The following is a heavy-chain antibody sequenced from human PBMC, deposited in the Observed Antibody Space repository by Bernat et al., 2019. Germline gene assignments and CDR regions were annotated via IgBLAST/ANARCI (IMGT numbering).Heavy chain of an antibody. CDR2: IKQDGSEK. CDR3: ARGPVTHLYYYYYGMDV. Sequence: EVQLVESGGGLVQPGGSLRLSCAASGFTFSSYWMSRVRQAPGKGLEWVANIKQDGSEKYYVDSVKGRFTISRDNAKNSLYLQMNSLRAEDTAVYYCARGPVTHLYYYYYGMDVWGQGTTVTVSS. D-gene: IGHD4-11*01. V-gene: IGHV3-7*03. J-gene: IGHJ6*02. CDR1: GFTFSSYW.